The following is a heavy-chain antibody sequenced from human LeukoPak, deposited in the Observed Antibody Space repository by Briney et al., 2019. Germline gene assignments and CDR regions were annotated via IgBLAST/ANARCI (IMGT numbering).Heavy chain of an antibody. D-gene: IGHD3-3*01. CDR1: GFTFSSYW. V-gene: IGHV3-7*01. CDR3: ARDRRVLRFLEWFKYFDY. Sequence: GGTLGLSCAASGFTFSSYWMSWVRQAPGKGLEWVANIKQDGSEKYYVDSVKGRFTISRENAKNSLHLQMNSLRAEDTAVYYCARDRRVLRFLEWFKYFDYWGQGTLVTVSS. J-gene: IGHJ4*02. CDR2: IKQDGSEK.